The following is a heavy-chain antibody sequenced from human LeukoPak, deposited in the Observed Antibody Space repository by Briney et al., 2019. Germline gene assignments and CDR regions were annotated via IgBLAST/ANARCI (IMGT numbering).Heavy chain of an antibody. J-gene: IGHJ6*02. V-gene: IGHV4-4*07. CDR3: ARDGRDGYNTRAPPYGMDV. Sequence: SETLSLTCTVSGGSISSYYWSWIRQPAGKRLEWIGRIYTSGSTNYNPSLKSRVTMSVDTSKNQFSLKLSSVTAADTAVYYCARDGRDGYNTRAPPYGMDVWGQGTTVTVSS. D-gene: IGHD5-24*01. CDR1: GGSISSYY. CDR2: IYTSGST.